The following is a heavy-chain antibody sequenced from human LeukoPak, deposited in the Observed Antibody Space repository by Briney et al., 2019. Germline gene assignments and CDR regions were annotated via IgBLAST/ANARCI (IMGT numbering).Heavy chain of an antibody. CDR1: GFTVSSNY. J-gene: IGHJ4*02. V-gene: IGHV3-48*01. CDR3: ARGSKGKATVVTPESLGY. D-gene: IGHD4-23*01. CDR2: ISSSSSTI. Sequence: PGGSLRLSCAASGFTVSSNYMSWVRQAPGKGLEWVSYISSSSSTIYYADSVKGRFTISRDNAKNSLYLQMNSLRAEDTAVYYCARGSKGKATVVTPESLGYWGQGTLVTVSS.